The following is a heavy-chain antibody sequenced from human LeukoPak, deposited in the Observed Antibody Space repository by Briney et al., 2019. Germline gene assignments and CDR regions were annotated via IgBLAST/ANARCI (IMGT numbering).Heavy chain of an antibody. CDR2: IYYSGST. J-gene: IGHJ4*02. CDR1: GGSVSSGSYY. V-gene: IGHV4-61*01. Sequence: SETLSLTCTVSGGSVSSGSYYWSWIRQPPGKGLEWIGYIYYSGSTNYNPSLKSRVTISVDTSKNQFSLKLSSVTAVDTAVYFCARATPIAPDYWGQGTLVTVSS. CDR3: ARATPIAPDY. D-gene: IGHD6-13*01.